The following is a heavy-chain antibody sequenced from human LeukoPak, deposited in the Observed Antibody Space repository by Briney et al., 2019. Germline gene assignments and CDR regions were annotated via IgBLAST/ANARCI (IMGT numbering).Heavy chain of an antibody. D-gene: IGHD6-6*01. CDR1: GDSVSSNSAA. J-gene: IGHJ4*02. Sequence: SQTLSLTCAISGDSVSSNSAAWNWVRQSPSRGLEWLGRTYYRSKWYNDYAVSVESRITINPDTSKNQFSLKLSSVTAADTAVYYCARRSSSSEPFDYWGQGTLVTVSS. CDR2: TYYRSKWYN. CDR3: ARRSSSSEPFDY. V-gene: IGHV6-1*01.